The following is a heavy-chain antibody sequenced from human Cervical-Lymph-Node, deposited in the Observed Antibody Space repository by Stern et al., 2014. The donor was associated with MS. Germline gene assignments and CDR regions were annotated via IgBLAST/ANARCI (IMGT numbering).Heavy chain of an antibody. J-gene: IGHJ6*02. CDR1: GFTFSSYG. Sequence: VQLLESGGGVVQPGRSLRLSCAASGFTFSSYGMHWVRQAPGKGLAWGTVIWHDGSIKQYADSVMGRFTISKDNDRSTLYLQMNSLRAEDTAVYYCARGGLWGAYAPMDVWGQGTTVTVSS. V-gene: IGHV3-33*01. CDR3: ARGGLWGAYAPMDV. D-gene: IGHD3-16*01. CDR2: IWHDGSIK.